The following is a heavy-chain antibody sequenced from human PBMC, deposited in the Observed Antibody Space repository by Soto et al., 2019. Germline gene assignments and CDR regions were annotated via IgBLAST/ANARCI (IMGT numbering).Heavy chain of an antibody. CDR1: AFTFSSYW. CDR2: ITQGESKK. D-gene: IGHD3-10*01. V-gene: IGHV3-7*01. J-gene: IGHJ2*01. CDR3: ERGGAYGPDRYFDL. Sequence: GGSLRLSCAASAFTFSSYWMSWVRQAPGRGLEWVANITQGESKKYCLVSVKRRFTISRDNAKNPLYLQMNRLRDEDTAVYYCERGGAYGPDRYFDLWGRGTLVTASS.